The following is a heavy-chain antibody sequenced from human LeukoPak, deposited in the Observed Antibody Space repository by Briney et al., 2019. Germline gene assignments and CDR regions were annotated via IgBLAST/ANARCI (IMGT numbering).Heavy chain of an antibody. CDR2: IYYRGST. CDR1: GGSISSTSYY. CDR3: ARGSSGWPWYFDL. D-gene: IGHD6-19*01. J-gene: IGHJ2*01. Sequence: PSETLSLTCTVSGGSISSTSYYWGWIRQPPGKGLEWIGSIYYRGSTYCNPSLKSRLAISVDTSKNQFSLSLSSVTAADTAVYYCARGSSGWPWYFDLWGRGTLVTVSS. V-gene: IGHV4-39*01.